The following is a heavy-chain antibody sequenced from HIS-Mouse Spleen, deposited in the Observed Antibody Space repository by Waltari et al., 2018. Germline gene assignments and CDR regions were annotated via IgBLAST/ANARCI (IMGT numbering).Heavy chain of an antibody. Sequence: QVQLQQWGAGLLKPSETLSLTCAVYGGSFSGYDWSWIRQPPGKGLAWIGEINHSGSTNYNPSLKSRVTISVDTSKNQFSLKLSSVTAADTAVYYCARGRFHSWNDAFDIWGQGTMVTVSS. CDR2: INHSGST. CDR1: GGSFSGYD. J-gene: IGHJ3*02. CDR3: ARGRFHSWNDAFDI. V-gene: IGHV4-34*01. D-gene: IGHD1-1*01.